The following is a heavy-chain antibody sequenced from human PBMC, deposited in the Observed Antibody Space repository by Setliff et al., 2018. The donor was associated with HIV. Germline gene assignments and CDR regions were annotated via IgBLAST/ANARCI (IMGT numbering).Heavy chain of an antibody. D-gene: IGHD7-27*01. Sequence: LRLSCAASGFTFTTYWMHWVRQAPGKGLVWVSHSNSGGSSTTYADSVKGRVTISSDNAKNTLYLPRSSLRADDTAVYYCARELPGPPGALDIWGHGTMVTVSS. CDR2: SNSGGSST. J-gene: IGHJ3*02. CDR1: GFTFTTYW. V-gene: IGHV3-74*01. CDR3: ARELPGPPGALDI.